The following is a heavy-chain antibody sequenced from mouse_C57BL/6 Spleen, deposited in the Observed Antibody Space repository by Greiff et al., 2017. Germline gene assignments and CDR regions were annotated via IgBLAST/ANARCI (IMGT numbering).Heavy chain of an antibody. CDR2: IYPGDGDT. V-gene: IGHV1-82*01. Sequence: VQLQQSGPELVKPGASVKISCKASGYAFSSSWMNWVKQRPGKGLEWIGRIYPGDGDTNYNGKFKGKATLTADKSSSTAYMQLSSLTSEDSAVYFCARSGITLGYYAMDYWGQGTSVTVSS. D-gene: IGHD1-1*01. CDR1: GYAFSSSW. J-gene: IGHJ4*01. CDR3: ARSGITLGYYAMDY.